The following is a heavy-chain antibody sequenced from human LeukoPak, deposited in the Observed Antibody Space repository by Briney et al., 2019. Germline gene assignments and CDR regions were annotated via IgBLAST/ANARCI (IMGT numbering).Heavy chain of an antibody. D-gene: IGHD3-3*01. J-gene: IGHJ3*02. CDR1: GFTFSTYW. CDR2: IKQEGGEK. Sequence: GGSLRLSCAASGFTFSTYWMSWVRQVPGKGPEGGANIKQEGGEKYYVDSVRGRFTISRDNAKDSLYLQINSLRAEDTAVYYCARDAFSRISIFGVVSDAFDIWGQGTMVTVSS. V-gene: IGHV3-7*01. CDR3: ARDAFSRISIFGVVSDAFDI.